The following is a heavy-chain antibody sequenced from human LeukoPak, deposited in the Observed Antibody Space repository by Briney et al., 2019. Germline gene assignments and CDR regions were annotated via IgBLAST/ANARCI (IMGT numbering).Heavy chain of an antibody. V-gene: IGHV3-53*01. Sequence: GGSLRLSCVASAFSVSSNCMTWVRQAPGGGLEWVSVIYSDGSSYYSGSVKGRFTISRDSSKNTLYLQMNNLRAEDTAVYYCARERIYFGSGGDLRDACLFYYYGMDVWGQGTTVTVSS. CDR2: IYSDGSS. CDR3: ARERIYFGSGGDLRDACLFYYYGMDV. D-gene: IGHD3-10*01. CDR1: AFSVSSNC. J-gene: IGHJ6*02.